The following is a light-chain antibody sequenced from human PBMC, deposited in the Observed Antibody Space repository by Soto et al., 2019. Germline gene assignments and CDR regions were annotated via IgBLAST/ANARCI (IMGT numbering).Light chain of an antibody. J-gene: IGKJ2*01. V-gene: IGKV3-20*01. CDR1: QSVSSAY. Sequence: EIVLTQSPGTLSLSPGERATLSCRASQSVSSAYILWFQQKPGQAPRLLIYGASYRAAGIPDRFGGSGSGTDFAITISILEPEDFAVYYCHQFRISPFTFGQGTKQEI. CDR3: HQFRISPFT. CDR2: GAS.